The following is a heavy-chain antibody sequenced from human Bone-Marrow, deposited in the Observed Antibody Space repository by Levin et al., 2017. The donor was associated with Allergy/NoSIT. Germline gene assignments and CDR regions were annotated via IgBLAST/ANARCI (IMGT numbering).Heavy chain of an antibody. Sequence: SQTLSLTCAVSGYSISSAYYWGWIRQPPGEGLEWIGNIYHSGSTYYNPSLKSRVTISVDTSKNRFSLKVTSVTAADTAVYYCAKTLGYCSGDSCYFYFDYWGRGTLVTVSS. V-gene: IGHV4-38-2*01. CDR3: AKTLGYCSGDSCYFYFDY. CDR1: GYSISSAYY. J-gene: IGHJ4*02. D-gene: IGHD2-15*01. CDR2: IYHSGST.